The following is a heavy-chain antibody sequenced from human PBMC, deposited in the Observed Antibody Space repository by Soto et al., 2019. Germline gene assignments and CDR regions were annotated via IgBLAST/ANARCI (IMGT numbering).Heavy chain of an antibody. CDR2: ISYDGSNK. D-gene: IGHD3-10*01. CDR1: GFTFSSYA. J-gene: IGHJ6*02. Sequence: PGWSLRLSFEASGFTFSSYAMHWVRQAPGKGLEWVAVISYDGSNKYYADYVKGRFTISRDNSKNTLYLQMNSLRAEDTAVYYCEQITMVRSEHGMDVWGQGTTVTVYS. CDR3: EQITMVRSEHGMDV. V-gene: IGHV3-30-3*01.